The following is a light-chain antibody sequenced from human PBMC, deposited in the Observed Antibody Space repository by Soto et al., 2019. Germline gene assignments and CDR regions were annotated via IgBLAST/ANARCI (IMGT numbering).Light chain of an antibody. V-gene: IGKV3-20*01. CDR1: QSISRY. J-gene: IGKJ1*01. CDR3: QQYGSSPPT. CDR2: GAS. Sequence: IVLTQSPGPLSLSPGERTTLSCRASQSISRYLAWYQQKAGQGPRLLIYGASSRATGTPDRFSGSGSGTDFTLTINRLEPEDVALYYCQQYGSSPPTLGQGTKVDIK.